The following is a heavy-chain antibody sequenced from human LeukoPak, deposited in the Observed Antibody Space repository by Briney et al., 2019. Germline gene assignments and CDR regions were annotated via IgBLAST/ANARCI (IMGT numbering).Heavy chain of an antibody. CDR1: GFTFSSYA. J-gene: IGHJ4*02. V-gene: IGHV3-23*01. Sequence: PGGSLRLSCAASGFTFSSYAMSWVRQAPGKGLEWVSAISGSGGSTYYADSVKGRFTISRDNSKNTLYLQMNSLRAEDTAVYYCARGTWGYDSSYDYWGQGTLVTVSS. CDR2: ISGSGGST. D-gene: IGHD3-22*01. CDR3: ARGTWGYDSSYDY.